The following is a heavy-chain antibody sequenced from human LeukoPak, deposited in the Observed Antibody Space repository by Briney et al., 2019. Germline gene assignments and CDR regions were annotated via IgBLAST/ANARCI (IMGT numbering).Heavy chain of an antibody. J-gene: IGHJ4*01. CDR2: ISWNSGSI. Sequence: GGSLRLSCAASGFTFDDYAMHWVRQAPGKGLEWGSGISWNSGSIGYADSVKGRFTISRDNAKNSLYLQMNSLRDEGTALYYCAKARYYDSSGYPDYWGQGTLVTVSS. CDR1: GFTFDDYA. CDR3: AKARYYDSSGYPDY. D-gene: IGHD3-22*01. V-gene: IGHV3-9*01.